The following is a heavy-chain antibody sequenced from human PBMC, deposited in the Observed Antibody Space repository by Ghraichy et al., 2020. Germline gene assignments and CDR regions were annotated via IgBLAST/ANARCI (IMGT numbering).Heavy chain of an antibody. CDR3: AKDAKYCTSASCLNYFYGMDA. D-gene: IGHD2-2*01. J-gene: IGHJ6*02. Sequence: GGSLRLSCVASGFTFSTFGLHWVRQAPGKGLEWVAVISYNGSNKYYADSVEGRFTISRDNSKDTLYLQMNSLRTEDTAVYFCAKDAKYCTSASCLNYFYGMDAWGQGTTVTVSS. CDR1: GFTFSTFG. V-gene: IGHV3-30*18. CDR2: ISYNGSNK.